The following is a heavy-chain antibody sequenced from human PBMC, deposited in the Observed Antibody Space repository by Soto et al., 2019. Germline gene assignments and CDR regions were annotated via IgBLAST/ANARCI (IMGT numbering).Heavy chain of an antibody. CDR1: GFTFSSHA. D-gene: IGHD3-9*01. J-gene: IGHJ4*01. CDR3: ARDARSAGYHW. Sequence: EVQLVESGGGLVQPGGSLRLSCAASGFTFSSHAMNWVRQAPGKGLEWVAYIHSIRSIIYYADSVKGRITISRDNSKDSLFLQMDSLTAVDTSVYYCARDARSAGYHWWGHGTLVTVSS. CDR2: IHSIRSII. V-gene: IGHV3-48*01.